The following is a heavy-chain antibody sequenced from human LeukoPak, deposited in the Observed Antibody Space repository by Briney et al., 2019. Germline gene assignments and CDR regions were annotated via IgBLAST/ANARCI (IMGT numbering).Heavy chain of an antibody. Sequence: ETLSLTCTVTGVSTSSGGYYTGGIRQPPGKGLEWIGTVYYTGSTYYNPSLKSRVTTSEDTSRNPFSLKLNSVTAADTPVYYCARGSGRYYYDSGGYLNLFDPWGQGILVTVSS. J-gene: IGHJ5*02. CDR1: GVSTSSGGYY. CDR2: VYYTGST. D-gene: IGHD3-22*01. CDR3: ARGSGRYYYDSGGYLNLFDP. V-gene: IGHV4-39*01.